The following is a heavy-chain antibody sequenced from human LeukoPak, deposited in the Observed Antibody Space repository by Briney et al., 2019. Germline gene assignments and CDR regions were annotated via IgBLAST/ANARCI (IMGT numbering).Heavy chain of an antibody. V-gene: IGHV3-21*01. CDR1: GFTFSSYS. CDR2: INSSSSYI. CDR3: ARGEASYYYDSSGYYYFDY. Sequence: GGSLRLSCAASGFTFSSYSMNWVRQAPGKGLEWVSYINSSSSYIYYADSVKGRFTISRDNAKNSLYLQMNSLRAEDTAVYYCARGEASYYYDSSGYYYFDYWGQGTLVTVSS. J-gene: IGHJ4*02. D-gene: IGHD3-22*01.